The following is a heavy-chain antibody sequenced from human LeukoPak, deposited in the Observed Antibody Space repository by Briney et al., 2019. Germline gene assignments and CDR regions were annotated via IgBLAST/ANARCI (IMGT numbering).Heavy chain of an antibody. V-gene: IGHV3-7*01. J-gene: IGHJ2*01. CDR2: IKQDGTEK. CDR3: ARGYWNFGL. CDR1: GFTFSDFW. Sequence: PGGSLRLSCVASGFTFSDFWMTWVRQAPGKGLEWVANIKQDGTEKCYVDSVKGRFTISRDNAKNSLYLQMNSLRAEDTAVYHCARGYWNFGLWGRGILVTVSS.